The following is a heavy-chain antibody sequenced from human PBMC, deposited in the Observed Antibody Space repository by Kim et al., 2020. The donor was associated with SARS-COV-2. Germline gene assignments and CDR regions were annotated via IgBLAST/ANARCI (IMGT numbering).Heavy chain of an antibody. D-gene: IGHD2-15*01. Sequence: SQTLSLTCAISGDSVSSNSAAWNWIRQSPSRGLEWLGRTYYRSKWYNDYAVSVKSRITINPDTSKNQFSLQLNSVTPEDTAVYYCARERWSDVVVVAATPFDYWGQGTLVTVSS. V-gene: IGHV6-1*01. J-gene: IGHJ4*02. CDR1: GDSVSSNSAA. CDR3: ARERWSDVVVVAATPFDY. CDR2: TYYRSKWYN.